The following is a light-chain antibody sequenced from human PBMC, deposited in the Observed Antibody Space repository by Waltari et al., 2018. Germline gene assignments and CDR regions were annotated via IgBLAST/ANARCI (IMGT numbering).Light chain of an antibody. V-gene: IGKV3D-15*01. CDR3: QQNSNWPLT. CDR1: QSVSRS. CDR2: GAS. Sequence: EIVMTQSPATLSLSPGERATLSCRASQSVSRSLAWYQQKPGQAPRLLIYGASSRATGIPDRFSGSGSGTEFTLTISSLEPEDVAVYYCQQNSNWPLTFGGGTKVEIK. J-gene: IGKJ4*01.